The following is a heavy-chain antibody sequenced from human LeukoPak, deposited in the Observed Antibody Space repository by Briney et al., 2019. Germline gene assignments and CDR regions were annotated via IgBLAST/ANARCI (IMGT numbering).Heavy chain of an antibody. CDR3: ARDLSGYYDSSSNWCDP. Sequence: PSETLSLTCTVSGYSISSGYYWGWIRQPPGKGLELIGRIYTSGSTNYNPSLKSRLTISIDTSKNQFSLRLSSVTAADTAVYYCARDLSGYYDSSSNWCDPWGQGTLVTVSS. V-gene: IGHV4-38-2*02. D-gene: IGHD3-22*01. CDR2: IYTSGST. J-gene: IGHJ5*02. CDR1: GYSISSGYY.